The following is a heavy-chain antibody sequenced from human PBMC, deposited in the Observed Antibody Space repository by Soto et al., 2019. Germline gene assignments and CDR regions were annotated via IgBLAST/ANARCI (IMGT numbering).Heavy chain of an antibody. CDR2: FYYSGST. Sequence: SETLSLTCTVSGGSISTYYWSWIRQPPGKGLEWIGYFYYSGSTNYNPSLKSRVTISVDTSKTQFSLKLTSVTAADTAVYYCARGTLTSYFDYWGQGTLVTVSS. J-gene: IGHJ4*02. V-gene: IGHV4-59*01. CDR3: ARGTLTSYFDY. CDR1: GGSISTYY.